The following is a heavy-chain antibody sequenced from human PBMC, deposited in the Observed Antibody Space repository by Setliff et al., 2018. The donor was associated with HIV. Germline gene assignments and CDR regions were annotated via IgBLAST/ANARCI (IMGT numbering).Heavy chain of an antibody. D-gene: IGHD2-15*01. CDR1: GAPVSSGRYY. CDR3: ARHVVALGIVVLPSGALDF. Sequence: SETLSLTCSVSGAPVSSGRYYWGWIRQPPGKGLQWIATSHYPGSTYYNPSLKNRVTISAANSKKQVSLSMTSVTAADTAIYYCARHVVALGIVVLPSGALDFWGPGTLVTVSS. CDR2: SHYPGST. J-gene: IGHJ4*02. V-gene: IGHV4-39*01.